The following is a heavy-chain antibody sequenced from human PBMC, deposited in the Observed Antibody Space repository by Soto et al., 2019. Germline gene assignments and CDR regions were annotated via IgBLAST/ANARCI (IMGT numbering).Heavy chain of an antibody. Sequence: ASVKVSCKASGYTFTSYGISWVRQAPGQGLEWMGWISDYNGNTNYEQKLQGRVTMTTDTSTSTAYMELRSLRSDDTAVYYCARDLGGYYGSGSYYRRYYYYGMDVWGQGTTVTVSS. J-gene: IGHJ6*02. D-gene: IGHD3-10*01. V-gene: IGHV1-18*01. CDR1: GYTFTSYG. CDR3: ARDLGGYYGSGSYYRRYYYYGMDV. CDR2: ISDYNGNT.